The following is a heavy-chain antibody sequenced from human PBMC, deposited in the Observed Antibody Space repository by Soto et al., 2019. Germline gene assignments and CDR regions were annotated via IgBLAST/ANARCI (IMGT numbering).Heavy chain of an antibody. CDR2: IYYSGST. V-gene: IGHV4-39*01. CDR1: GGSISSSSYY. D-gene: IGHD2-2*01. J-gene: IGHJ5*02. CDR3: ARKLGCCSSTSCYGIWFDP. Sequence: QLQLQESGPGLVKPSETLSLTCTVSGGSISSSSYYWGWIRQPPGKGLEWIGSIYYSGSTYYNPSLKSRVPLSVDTSKNQGSLQLRSVTAAGTAVYYCARKLGCCSSTSCYGIWFDPWGQGTLVTVSS.